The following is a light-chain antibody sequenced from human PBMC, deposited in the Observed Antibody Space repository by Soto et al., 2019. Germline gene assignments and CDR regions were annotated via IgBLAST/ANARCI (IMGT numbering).Light chain of an antibody. CDR2: DAS. J-gene: IGKJ5*01. Sequence: DIILTQSPATLSLSPGERATLSCGASPSVSSSYVAWYQHRPGLTPRLLIHDASSRATGIPDRFSGTKSGTDFTLTIRRLEPEDAAVYFCQQYGSSPITFGQGTRLEI. CDR3: QQYGSSPIT. CDR1: PSVSSSY. V-gene: IGKV3D-20*01.